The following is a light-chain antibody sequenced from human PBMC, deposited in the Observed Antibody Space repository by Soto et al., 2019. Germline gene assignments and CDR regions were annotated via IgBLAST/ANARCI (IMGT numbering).Light chain of an antibody. CDR2: EVS. CDR1: QSLLYSDGKTY. V-gene: IGKV2D-29*01. Sequence: DLVMTQNPLSLSVTPGQPASISCKSSQSLLYSDGKTYLYWYLQKPGQPPQLLIHEVSNRFSGVPDRFSGSGSGTDFTLKIRRVEAEDVVVYYCILILHLPYSFGQGTKLEIK. J-gene: IGKJ2*03. CDR3: ILILHLPYS.